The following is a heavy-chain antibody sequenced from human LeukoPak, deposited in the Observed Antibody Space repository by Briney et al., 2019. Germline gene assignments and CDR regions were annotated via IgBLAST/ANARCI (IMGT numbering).Heavy chain of an antibody. CDR3: ATDSYDSSGYYLYYFDY. Sequence: QTGGSLRLSCAATGFIFSSYGMSWVRQAPGKGLEWVSGISGSGGSTYYADSVKGRFTISRDNSKNTLYLQMNSLRAEDTAAYYCATDSYDSSGYYLYYFDYWGQGTLVTVPS. CDR1: GFIFSSYG. J-gene: IGHJ4*02. CDR2: ISGSGGST. V-gene: IGHV3-23*01. D-gene: IGHD3-22*01.